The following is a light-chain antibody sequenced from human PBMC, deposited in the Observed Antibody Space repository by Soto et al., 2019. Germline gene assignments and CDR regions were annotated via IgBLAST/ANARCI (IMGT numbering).Light chain of an antibody. CDR2: GAS. J-gene: IGKJ4*01. Sequence: EIVMTQSPATLSVSPGERATLSCRASQSVSSNLAWYRQKPGQAPRLLIYGASTRATGIPARFSGSGSGTEFTLTISSLQSEDFAVYYCQQYNNWPFTFGGGTKGDIK. CDR1: QSVSSN. CDR3: QQYNNWPFT. V-gene: IGKV3-15*01.